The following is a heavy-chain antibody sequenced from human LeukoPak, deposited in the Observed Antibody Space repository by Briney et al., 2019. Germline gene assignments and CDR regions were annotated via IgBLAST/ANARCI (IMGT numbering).Heavy chain of an antibody. D-gene: IGHD5-12*01. J-gene: IGHJ4*02. CDR2: IKSDGSST. CDR1: GFTFSTYW. V-gene: IGHV3-74*01. Sequence: GGSLRPSCAASGFTFSTYWMHWVRQAPGKGLVWVSHIKSDGSSTSYADSVKGRFTISRDNAKNTLHLQMNSLRAEDTAVYYCARDRGYRQDYWGQGTLVTVSS. CDR3: ARDRGYRQDY.